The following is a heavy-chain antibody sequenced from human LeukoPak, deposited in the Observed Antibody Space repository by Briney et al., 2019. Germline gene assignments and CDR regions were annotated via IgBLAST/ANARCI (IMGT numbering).Heavy chain of an antibody. Sequence: GRSLRLSYAASGFTFDDYAMHWVRQAPGKGLEWVSGISWNSGSIGYADSVKGRFTISRDNAKNSLYLQMNSLRAEDTALYYCAKVAVAGNFDYWGQGTLVTVSS. CDR2: ISWNSGSI. D-gene: IGHD6-19*01. J-gene: IGHJ4*02. CDR1: GFTFDDYA. CDR3: AKVAVAGNFDY. V-gene: IGHV3-9*01.